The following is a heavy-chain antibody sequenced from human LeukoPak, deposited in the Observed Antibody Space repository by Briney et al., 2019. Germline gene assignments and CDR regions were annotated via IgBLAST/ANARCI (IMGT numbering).Heavy chain of an antibody. Sequence: GESLRLSCAASGFTFSSYSMNWVRQAPGKGLEWVSYISSSSSTIYYADSVKGRFTISRDTANNSLYLQMNSLRAEDTAVYYCARDHRHFMGATDYWGQGTLVTVSS. J-gene: IGHJ4*02. CDR2: ISSSSSTI. CDR1: GFTFSSYS. D-gene: IGHD3-16*01. V-gene: IGHV3-48*04. CDR3: ARDHRHFMGATDY.